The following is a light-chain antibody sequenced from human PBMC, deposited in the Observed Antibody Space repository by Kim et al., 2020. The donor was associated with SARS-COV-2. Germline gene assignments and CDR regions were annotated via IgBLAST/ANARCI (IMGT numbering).Light chain of an antibody. CDR1: SSNIGRNT. Sequence: QSVLTQTPSASGTPGQRVTISCSGSSSNIGRNTVNWYQQLPGTAPKVLIHSNSLRPSGVPDRFSGCKSGTSASLAISGLQSEDEADYYCATWDDSLNGPVFGGGTKLTVL. CDR3: ATWDDSLNGPV. V-gene: IGLV1-44*01. J-gene: IGLJ3*02. CDR2: SNS.